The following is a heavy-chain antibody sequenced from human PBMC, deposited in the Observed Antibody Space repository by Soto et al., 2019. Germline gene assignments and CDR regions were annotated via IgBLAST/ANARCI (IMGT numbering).Heavy chain of an antibody. CDR3: ARSRYYDSSGYRALDAFDI. J-gene: IGHJ3*02. V-gene: IGHV4-34*01. CDR2: INHSGST. CDR1: GGSFSGYY. D-gene: IGHD3-22*01. Sequence: QVHLQQWGAGLLKPSETLSLTCAVFGGSFSGYYWNWIRQPPGKGLEWIGEINHSGSTNYYWSLKIRVTISVDTSRNQFSLKLSSVTAADTDVYYCARSRYYDSSGYRALDAFDIWGQGTMVTVSS.